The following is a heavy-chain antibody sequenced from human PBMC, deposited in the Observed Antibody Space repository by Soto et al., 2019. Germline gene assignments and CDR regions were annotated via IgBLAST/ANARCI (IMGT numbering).Heavy chain of an antibody. V-gene: IGHV3-7*03. Sequence: EVQLVVSGGGLVQPGGSLRLSCAASGFTFSNYWMTWVRQSPAKGLEWVATINGDGTETYYGVSVQGRFTIARDNAKNSLFLRLNTLRDDDPAVYYCVRARIDYWGQGTLVTVSS. CDR2: INGDGTET. CDR3: VRARIDY. J-gene: IGHJ4*02. CDR1: GFTFSNYW.